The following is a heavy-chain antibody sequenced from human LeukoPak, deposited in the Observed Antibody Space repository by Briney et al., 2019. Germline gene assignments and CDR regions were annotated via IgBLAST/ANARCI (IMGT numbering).Heavy chain of an antibody. D-gene: IGHD2-2*01. J-gene: IGHJ4*02. CDR2: ISSSSYI. V-gene: IGHV3-21*04. Sequence: GGSLRLSCAASGFTFSSYSMNWVRQAPGKGLEWVSSISSSSYIYYADSVKGRFTISRDNAKNSLYPQMNSLRAEDTAVYYCAKGQAICSSTSCPNPIDYWGQGTLVTVSS. CDR3: AKGQAICSSTSCPNPIDY. CDR1: GFTFSSYS.